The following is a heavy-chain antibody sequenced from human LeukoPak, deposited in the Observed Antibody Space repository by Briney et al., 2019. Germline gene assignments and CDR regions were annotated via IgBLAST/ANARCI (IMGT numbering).Heavy chain of an antibody. CDR3: ARDHIVATTDDAFDI. J-gene: IGHJ3*02. D-gene: IGHD5-12*01. CDR2: ISAYNGNT. Sequence: ASVKVSCKASGYTFTSYGISWVRQAPGQGLEWMGWISAYNGNTNYAQKLQGRVTMTTDTSTSTAYMELRSLRSDDTAVYCCARDHIVATTDDAFDIWGQGTMVTVSS. CDR1: GYTFTSYG. V-gene: IGHV1-18*01.